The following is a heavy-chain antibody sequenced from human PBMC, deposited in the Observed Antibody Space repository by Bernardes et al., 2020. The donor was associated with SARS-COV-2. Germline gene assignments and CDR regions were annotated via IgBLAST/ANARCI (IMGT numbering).Heavy chain of an antibody. J-gene: IGHJ4*02. CDR3: ARRVDAAPDY. D-gene: IGHD6-6*01. CDR2: VYYRGNTNT. Sequence: SETLSLTCTVSGASITSTNYYWGWIRQPPGKGLEWIGSVYYRGNTNTIYNPSLKSRITITVDTSKNHFSLRLTSVTAADTATYYCARRVDAAPDYWGQGTRVTVSS. CDR1: GASITSTNYY. V-gene: IGHV4-39*01.